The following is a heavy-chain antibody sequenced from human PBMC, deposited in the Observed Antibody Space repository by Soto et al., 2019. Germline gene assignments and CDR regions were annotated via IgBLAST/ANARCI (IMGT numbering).Heavy chain of an antibody. CDR2: ISSDGSRT. CDR3: AYFTSGCPT. V-gene: IGHV3-74*01. Sequence: EVELVESGGGLVQPGGSLRLACAASGITLSHYWAHWVRQAPGKGLGWVSRISSDGSRTSYADSVKGRFTISRDNATNTLYLQMNSLSAEDTAVYYCAYFTSGCPTWGQGTLVTVSS. CDR1: GITLSHYW. D-gene: IGHD6-19*01. J-gene: IGHJ4*02.